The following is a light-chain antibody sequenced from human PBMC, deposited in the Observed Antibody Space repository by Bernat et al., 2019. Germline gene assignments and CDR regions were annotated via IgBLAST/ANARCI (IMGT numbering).Light chain of an antibody. CDR3: YSWTTNYVYV. V-gene: IGLV2-14*03. CDR2: DVS. CDR1: SSDIGGFNY. Sequence: QSVLTQPASVSGYPGQSITISCTGASSDIGGFNYVSWYQQHPGKAPKLMISDVSSRPTGVSNRFSGTKSGNTASLTISGLQAEDEADYYCYSWTTNYVYVFGTGTKVTVL. J-gene: IGLJ1*01.